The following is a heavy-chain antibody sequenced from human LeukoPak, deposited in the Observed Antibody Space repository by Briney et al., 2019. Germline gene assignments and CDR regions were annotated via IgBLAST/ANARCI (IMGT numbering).Heavy chain of an antibody. D-gene: IGHD4-11*01. CDR3: AKDAQRGFDFSNSLES. CDR1: GFTFSHFG. Sequence: WYLRLSCTTPGFTFSHFGMHWVRQAPGKGLDWVAVILCEATEKYYGDCVKGRFTISRDNSDNTVYLQMNSLRVEDTAVYYCAKDAQRGFDFSNSLESWGQGTVVTV. CDR2: ILCEATEK. J-gene: IGHJ1*01. V-gene: IGHV3-33*05.